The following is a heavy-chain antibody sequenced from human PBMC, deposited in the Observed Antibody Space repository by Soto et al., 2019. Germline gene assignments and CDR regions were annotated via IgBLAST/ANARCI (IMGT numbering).Heavy chain of an antibody. CDR3: AKDWYYGSGFLSWGYYYGMDV. Sequence: QVQLVESGGGVVKPGRSLRLSCAASGFTFSSYGMHWVRQAPGKGLEGGAVISYDGSNKYYADSVKGRFTISRDNSKNTLYLQMNSLRAEDTAVYYCAKDWYYGSGFLSWGYYYGMDVWGQGTTVTVSS. CDR2: ISYDGSNK. V-gene: IGHV3-30*18. D-gene: IGHD3-10*01. J-gene: IGHJ6*02. CDR1: GFTFSSYG.